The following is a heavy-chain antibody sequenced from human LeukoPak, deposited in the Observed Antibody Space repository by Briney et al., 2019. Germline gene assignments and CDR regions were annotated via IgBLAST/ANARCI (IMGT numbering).Heavy chain of an antibody. Sequence: SETLSLTCTVSGGSISSYYWSWIRQPPGKGLEWIGYIYYSGSTNYNPSLKSRVTISVDTSKNQFSLKLSSVTAAGTAVYYCARGKQPGYSSSWYNWFDPWGQGTLVTVSS. V-gene: IGHV4-59*12. CDR1: GGSISSYY. J-gene: IGHJ5*02. CDR2: IYYSGST. CDR3: ARGKQPGYSSSWYNWFDP. D-gene: IGHD6-13*01.